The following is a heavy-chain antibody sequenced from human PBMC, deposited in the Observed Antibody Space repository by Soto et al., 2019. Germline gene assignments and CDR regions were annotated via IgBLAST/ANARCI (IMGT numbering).Heavy chain of an antibody. J-gene: IGHJ6*02. CDR1: GFTFSSYS. CDR2: ISSSSSYI. Sequence: EVQLVESGGGLVKPGGSLRLSCAASGFTFSSYSMNWDRQAPGKGLEWVSSISSSSSYIYYADSVKGRFTISRDNAKNSLYLQMNSLRAEDTAVYYCARDWIAVAGTSYYYYGMDVWGQGTTVTVSS. D-gene: IGHD6-19*01. CDR3: ARDWIAVAGTSYYYYGMDV. V-gene: IGHV3-21*01.